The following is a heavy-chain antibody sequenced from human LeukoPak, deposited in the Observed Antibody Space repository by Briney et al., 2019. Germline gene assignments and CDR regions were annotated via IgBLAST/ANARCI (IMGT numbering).Heavy chain of an antibody. CDR2: IYRSGSP. J-gene: IGHJ4*02. D-gene: IGHD2-2*01. CDR1: AYSISSGDY. Sequence: PSETLSLTCAASAYSISSGDYWGWIRQSPGKGLEWLWSIYRSGSPHYNPSVKSRVTISVDTPKNQFSLSLNSVTAADTAVYYCARNHSTQGYFDYSGQGTLVTVSS. CDR3: ARNHSTQGYFDY. V-gene: IGHV4-38-2*01.